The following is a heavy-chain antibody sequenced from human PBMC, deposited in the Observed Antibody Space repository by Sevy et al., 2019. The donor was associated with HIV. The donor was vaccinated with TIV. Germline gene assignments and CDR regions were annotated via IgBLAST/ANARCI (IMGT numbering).Heavy chain of an antibody. CDR3: ARAIYGDYTDAFDI. CDR1: GFTFSSYW. CDR2: IKHDGSEK. Sequence: GGSLRLSCAASGFTFSSYWMSWVRQAPGKGLEWVANIKHDGSEKYYVDSVKGRFTISRDNAKNSLYLQMNSLRAEDTAVYYCARAIYGDYTDAFDIWGQGTMVTVSS. V-gene: IGHV3-7*03. J-gene: IGHJ3*02. D-gene: IGHD4-17*01.